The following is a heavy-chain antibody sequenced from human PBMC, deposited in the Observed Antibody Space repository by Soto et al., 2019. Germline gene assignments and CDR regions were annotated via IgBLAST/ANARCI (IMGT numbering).Heavy chain of an antibody. V-gene: IGHV1-46*01. CDR2: INPSGGST. D-gene: IGHD3-3*01. CDR1: GYTFTSYY. CDR3: ARWDRTYYYVWSGYSVGGINYYYYGMDV. Sequence: ASVKVSFKASGYTFTSYYMHWVRQAPGQGLDCMGIINPSGGSTSYAQKFQGRVTMTRDTSTSTVYMELSSLRSEETAVYYCARWDRTYYYVWSGYSVGGINYYYYGMDVWGQGTTVTVS. J-gene: IGHJ6*02.